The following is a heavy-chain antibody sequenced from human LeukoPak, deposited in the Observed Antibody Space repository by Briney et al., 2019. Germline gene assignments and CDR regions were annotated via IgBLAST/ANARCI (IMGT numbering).Heavy chain of an antibody. J-gene: IGHJ2*01. CDR1: GYTFTGYY. D-gene: IGHD6-19*01. V-gene: IGHV1-2*02. Sequence: GASLKVSCKASGYTFTGYYMHWVRQAPGQGLEWIGWINPSSGGTNYAQKFQGRVTMTRDMSISTAYMELSSLRSDDAAVYYCARTRKGVYTSGWYRHFDLWGRGTLVTVSS. CDR2: INPSSGGT. CDR3: ARTRKGVYTSGWYRHFDL.